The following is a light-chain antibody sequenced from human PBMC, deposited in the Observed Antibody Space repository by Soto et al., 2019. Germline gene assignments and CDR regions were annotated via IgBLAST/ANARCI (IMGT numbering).Light chain of an antibody. Sequence: EIVLTQSPGTLSLSPGERATLSCRASQSISANYLAWYQQKPGQAPRLLIYGVSIRATGIPDRFAGSGSGPDFTLTIASLQPDDFATYYCQQYETFSGTFGPGTKVEI. CDR2: GVS. CDR1: QSISANY. CDR3: QQYETFSGT. J-gene: IGKJ1*01. V-gene: IGKV3-20*01.